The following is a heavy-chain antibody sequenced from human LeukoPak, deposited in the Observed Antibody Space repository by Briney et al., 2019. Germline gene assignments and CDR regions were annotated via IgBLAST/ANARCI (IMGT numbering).Heavy chain of an antibody. D-gene: IGHD1-20*01. CDR2: INHSGST. J-gene: IGHJ5*02. CDR1: GGSFSGYY. Sequence: SETLSLTCAVYGGSFSGYYWSWIRQPPGKGLEWIGEINHSGSTNYNPSLKSRVTISVDTSKNQFSLKLSSVTAADTAVYYCARGRISNGFRTFDPWGQGTLVTVSS. V-gene: IGHV4-34*01. CDR3: ARGRISNGFRTFDP.